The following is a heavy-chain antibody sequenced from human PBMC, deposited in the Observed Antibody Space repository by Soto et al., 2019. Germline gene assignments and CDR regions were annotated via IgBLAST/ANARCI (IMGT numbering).Heavy chain of an antibody. CDR3: TRHLYPNDDYGDGGDFDY. V-gene: IGHV3-73*01. D-gene: IGHD4-17*01. CDR1: GFTFSGSA. CDR2: IRSKANSYAT. J-gene: IGHJ4*02. Sequence: WGSLRLSCAASGFTFSGSAMHWVRQASGKGLEWVGRIRSKANSYATAYAASVKGRFTISRDDSKNTAYLQMNSLKTEDTAVYYCTRHLYPNDDYGDGGDFDYWGQGTLVTVSS.